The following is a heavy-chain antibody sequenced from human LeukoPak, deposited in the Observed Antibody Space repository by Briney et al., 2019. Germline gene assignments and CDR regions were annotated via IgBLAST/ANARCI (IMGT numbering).Heavy chain of an antibody. V-gene: IGHV1-3*01. Sequence: ASVTVSFKASGYTFSDYAMHWVRQAPGQRFEWMGWIDAGNGDTRYSQKFQGRVTITRDTSASTAYIELRSLRSEDTAMYYCARGSTSDWPLDHWGQETLVTISS. J-gene: IGHJ4*02. CDR3: ARGSTSDWPLDH. D-gene: IGHD2-2*01. CDR1: GYTFSDYA. CDR2: IDAGNGDT.